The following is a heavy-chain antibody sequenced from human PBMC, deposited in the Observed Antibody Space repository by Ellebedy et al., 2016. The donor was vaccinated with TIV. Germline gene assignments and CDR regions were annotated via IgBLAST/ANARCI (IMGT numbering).Heavy chain of an antibody. CDR3: AKDSGWEHEY. V-gene: IGHV3-23*01. CDR2: ISGSGDT. D-gene: IGHD3-10*01. CDR1: GFAVSSNG. J-gene: IGHJ4*02. Sequence: GESLKISCAASGFAVSSNGMSSVRQAPGKGLEWVSGISGSGDTDYADSVKGRFTISRDNSKNTLFLQMNSLRVEDTALYYCAKDSGWEHEYWGQGTLVTISS.